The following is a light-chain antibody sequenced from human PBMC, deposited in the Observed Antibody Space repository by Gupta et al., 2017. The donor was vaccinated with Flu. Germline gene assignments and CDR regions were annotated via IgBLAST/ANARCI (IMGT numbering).Light chain of an antibody. J-gene: IGKJ5*01. Sequence: DIQMTQSPSSLSASVGDRVTITCQASQDISNYLNWYQQKPGKAPKLLIYDASNLETGVPSRFSGSGSGTDFTFTISSLQPEDIATYYCQQDDNLRITFGQGTRLEIK. CDR1: QDISNY. CDR2: DAS. V-gene: IGKV1-33*01. CDR3: QQDDNLRIT.